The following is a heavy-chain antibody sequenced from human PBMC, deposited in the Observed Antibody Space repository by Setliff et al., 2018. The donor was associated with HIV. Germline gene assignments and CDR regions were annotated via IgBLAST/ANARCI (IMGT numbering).Heavy chain of an antibody. J-gene: IGHJ6*02. CDR1: GYTFTNSF. CDR2: INPSDGAT. V-gene: IGHV1-46*01. D-gene: IGHD6-19*01. CDR3: ARLGSGWSDSYYYAMDI. Sequence: ASVKVSCKASGYTFTNSFMHWVRQAPGQGLEWMGIINPSDGATTYAGNFQDRVTMTSDTSTSTVYMELSSLGSEDTAIYYCARLGSGWSDSYYYAMDIWGQGTTVTVSS.